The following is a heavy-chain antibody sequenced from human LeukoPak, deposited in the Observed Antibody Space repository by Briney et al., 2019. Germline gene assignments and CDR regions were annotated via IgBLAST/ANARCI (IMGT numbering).Heavy chain of an antibody. CDR1: GFTFSSYV. Sequence: SGGSLRLSCAASGFTFSSYVMSWVRQAPGKGLEWVSAISGSGGSTYYADSVKGRFTISRDNSKNTLYMQMNSLRAEDTAVYYCAKSHDSRGSDYWGQGTLVTVSS. D-gene: IGHD3-22*01. J-gene: IGHJ4*02. CDR2: ISGSGGST. V-gene: IGHV3-23*01. CDR3: AKSHDSRGSDY.